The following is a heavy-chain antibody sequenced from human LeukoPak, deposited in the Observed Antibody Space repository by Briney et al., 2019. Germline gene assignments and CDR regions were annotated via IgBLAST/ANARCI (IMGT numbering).Heavy chain of an antibody. D-gene: IGHD3-10*01. J-gene: IGHJ4*02. V-gene: IGHV4-39*01. CDR2: MYDSGST. CDR1: GGSISSSSYY. Sequence: SETLSLTCTVSGGSISSSSYYWGWIRQPPGKGLEWIGSMYDSGSTYYNPSLKSRVTISVDTSKNQFSLKLSSVTAADTAVYYCARMISMVRGVIMDPHFDYWGQGTLVTVSS. CDR3: ARMISMVRGVIMDPHFDY.